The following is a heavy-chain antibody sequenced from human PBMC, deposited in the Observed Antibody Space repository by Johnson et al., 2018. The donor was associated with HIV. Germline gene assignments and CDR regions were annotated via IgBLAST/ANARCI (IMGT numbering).Heavy chain of an antibody. CDR2: ISWNRGSI. CDR1: GFTFDDYA. V-gene: IGHV3-9*01. CDR3: AKDRVGAVPDAFDI. Sequence: VQLVESGGGVVRPGGSLRLSCAASGFTFDDYAMHWVRQAPGNGLEWVSGISWNRGSIGYADSVKGRFTISRDNAKNSLYLQMNRLRAEDTALYYCAKDRVGAVPDAFDIWGQGTMVTVSS. J-gene: IGHJ3*02. D-gene: IGHD1-26*01.